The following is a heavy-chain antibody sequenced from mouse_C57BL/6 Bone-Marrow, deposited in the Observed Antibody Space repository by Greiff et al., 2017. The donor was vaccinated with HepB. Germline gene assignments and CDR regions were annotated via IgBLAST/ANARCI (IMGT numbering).Heavy chain of an antibody. CDR1: GYTFTSYW. D-gene: IGHD4-1*01. V-gene: IGHV1-5*01. Sequence: EVQLQQSGAVLARPGASVKMSCKTSGYTFTSYWMHWVKQRPGQGLEWIGAIYPGNSDTSYNQKFKGKAILTAVTSASTAYMQLSSLTNEDAAVYYSPRAWDYIDYWGQGTTLTVSS. J-gene: IGHJ2*01. CDR3: PRAWDYIDY. CDR2: IYPGNSDT.